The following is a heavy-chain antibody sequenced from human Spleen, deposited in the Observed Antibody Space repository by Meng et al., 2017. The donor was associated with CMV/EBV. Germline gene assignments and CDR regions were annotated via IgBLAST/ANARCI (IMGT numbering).Heavy chain of an antibody. V-gene: IGHV1-69*04. CDR2: IMPILAIT. J-gene: IGHJ4*02. CDR3: ARGSGYVQPFDH. D-gene: IGHD5-12*01. CDR1: GGTFGNKS. Sequence: CKSSGGTFGNKSFNWVRQAPGQGPEWVGQIMPILAITHYAQKFQGRVTITADKSTSTVSMELGSLRPEDTAVYFCARGSGYVQPFDHWSQGMLVTVSS.